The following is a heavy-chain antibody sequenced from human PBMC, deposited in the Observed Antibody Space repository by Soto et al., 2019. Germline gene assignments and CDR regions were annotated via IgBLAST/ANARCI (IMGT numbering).Heavy chain of an antibody. J-gene: IGHJ6*02. Sequence: QVQLVQSGAEVKKPGSSVKVSCKASGGTFSRYGISWVRQAPGHGLEWMGGIIPIFGTTNYAQKFQGRVTITADESTSKAYMELSSLRSEDTAVYYCASSAARNYYYGMDVWGQGTTVTVSS. D-gene: IGHD2-15*01. CDR3: ASSAARNYYYGMDV. CDR1: GGTFSRYG. CDR2: IIPIFGTT. V-gene: IGHV1-69*12.